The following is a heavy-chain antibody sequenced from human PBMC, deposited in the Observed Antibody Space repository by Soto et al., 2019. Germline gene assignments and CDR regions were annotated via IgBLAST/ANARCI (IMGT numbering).Heavy chain of an antibody. CDR2: ISSSSSYI. D-gene: IGHD3-22*01. CDR1: GFTFSSYS. J-gene: IGHJ4*02. CDR3: ARDRITMIVVAPFDY. V-gene: IGHV3-21*01. Sequence: GGSLRLSCAASGFTFSSYSMNWVRQAPGKGLEWVSSISSSSSYIYYADSVKGRFTISRDNAKNSLYLQMNSLRAEDTAVYYCARDRITMIVVAPFDYWGQGTLVTVS.